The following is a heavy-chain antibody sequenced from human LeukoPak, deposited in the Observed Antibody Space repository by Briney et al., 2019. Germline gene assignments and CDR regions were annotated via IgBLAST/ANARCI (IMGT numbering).Heavy chain of an antibody. CDR2: IWSDGNKK. D-gene: IGHD3-10*01. CDR3: TRGPPEYGSGSLFAF. CDR1: GFIFSNHV. J-gene: IGHJ4*02. V-gene: IGHV3-33*01. Sequence: PGGSLRLSCAASGFIFSNHVMHWVRQAPGKVAEWVSAIWSDGNKKYYAESVKGRFTISRDNSRNTLYLQMNRLRVEDTAVYYCTRGPPEYGSGSLFAFWGQGTVVTVSS.